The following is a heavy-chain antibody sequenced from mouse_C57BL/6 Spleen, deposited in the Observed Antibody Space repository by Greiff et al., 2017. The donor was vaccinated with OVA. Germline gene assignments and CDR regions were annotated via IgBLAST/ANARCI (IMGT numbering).Heavy chain of an antibody. CDR1: GYTFTDYE. CDR3: TRPSTTGDWDY. CDR2: IDPETGGT. V-gene: IGHV1-15*01. J-gene: IGHJ2*01. Sequence: QVQLQQSGAELVRPGASVTLSCKASGYTFTDYEMQWVKQTPVHGLEWIGAIDPETGGTAYNQKFKGKAILTADKSSSTAYMELRSLTSEDSAVYYCTRPSTTGDWDYWGQGTTLTVSS. D-gene: IGHD1-1*01.